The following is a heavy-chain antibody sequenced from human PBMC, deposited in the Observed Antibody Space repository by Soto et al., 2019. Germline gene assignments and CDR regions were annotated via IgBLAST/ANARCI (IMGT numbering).Heavy chain of an antibody. CDR2: IYWDDDQ. J-gene: IGHJ4*02. CDR1: GISLSTSALG. CDR3: VSLRGGSYFDY. Sequence: QITLKESGPTLVKPTQTLTLTCTFSGISLSTSALGVGWIRQPPGKALEWLALIYWDDDQRYSPSLKSRLTITKDTSKTQVVLTMTNMDPVDTSTYYCVSLRGGSYFDYWGQGTLVTVSS. V-gene: IGHV2-5*02. D-gene: IGHD3-10*01.